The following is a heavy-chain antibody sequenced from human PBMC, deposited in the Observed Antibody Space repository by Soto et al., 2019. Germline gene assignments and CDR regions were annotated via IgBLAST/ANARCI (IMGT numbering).Heavy chain of an antibody. CDR3: ARRRDYYYYGMDV. Sequence: QLQLQESGPGLVKPSETLSLTCTVSGGSISSSSYYWGWIRQPPGKGVEWIGSIYYSGSTYYNPSLKSRVTISVDTSKNQFSLKLSSVTAADTAVYYCARRRDYYYYGMDVWGQGTTVTVSS. CDR1: GGSISSSSYY. J-gene: IGHJ6*02. CDR2: IYYSGST. V-gene: IGHV4-39*01.